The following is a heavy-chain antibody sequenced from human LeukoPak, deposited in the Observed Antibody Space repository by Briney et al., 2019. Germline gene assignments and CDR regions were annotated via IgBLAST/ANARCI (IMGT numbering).Heavy chain of an antibody. Sequence: SVKVSCKASGGTFSSYAISWVRQAPGQGLEWMGGIIPILGIANYAQKFQGRVTITADKSTSTAYMELSSLRSEDTAVYYCARDLYCGGDCYPLGNWYFDLWGRGTLVTVSS. D-gene: IGHD2-21*02. CDR3: ARDLYCGGDCYPLGNWYFDL. CDR1: GGTFSSYA. CDR2: IIPILGIA. V-gene: IGHV1-69*04. J-gene: IGHJ2*01.